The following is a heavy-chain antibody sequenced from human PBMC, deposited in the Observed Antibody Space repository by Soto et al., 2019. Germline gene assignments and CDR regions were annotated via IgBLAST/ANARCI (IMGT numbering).Heavy chain of an antibody. D-gene: IGHD6-13*01. CDR1: GFTISDYE. J-gene: IGHJ6*03. CDR3: ARRGYGSRWPNVYMDV. CDR2: ISNNGAHT. V-gene: IGHV3-64*01. Sequence: EAQLVESGGGLVQPGGSLRLSCAASGFTISDYEMHWVRQAPGKGLVYVSGISNNGAHTDYAKSVKGRFTISRDNSENTLYLQMGSLRAEDMALYYCARRGYGSRWPNVYMDVWGKGTTVTVSS.